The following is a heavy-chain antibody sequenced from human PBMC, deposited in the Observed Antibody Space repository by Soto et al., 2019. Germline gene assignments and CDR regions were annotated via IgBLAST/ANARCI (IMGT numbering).Heavy chain of an antibody. CDR1: GYTFTSYY. CDR2: INPSGGST. J-gene: IGHJ6*03. V-gene: IGHV1-46*01. D-gene: IGHD2-2*01. Sequence: ASVKVSCKASGYTFTSYYMHWVRQAPGQGLEWMGIINPSGGSTSYAQKFQGRVTMTRDTSTSTAYMELSSLRSEDTAVYYCGRDLDCSSTSCASYYYYYMDVWGKGTRVTVSS. CDR3: GRDLDCSSTSCASYYYYYMDV.